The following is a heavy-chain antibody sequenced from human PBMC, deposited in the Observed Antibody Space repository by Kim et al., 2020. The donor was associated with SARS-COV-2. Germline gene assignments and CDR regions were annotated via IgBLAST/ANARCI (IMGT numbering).Heavy chain of an antibody. Sequence: SVKVSCKASGGTFSSYAISWVRQAPGQGLEWMGGIIPIFGTANYAQKFQGRVTITADESTSTAYMELSSLRSEDTAVYYCARVRGQQLVNYYYYGMDVWAKGPRSPSP. J-gene: IGHJ6*02. D-gene: IGHD6-13*01. CDR2: IIPIFGTA. V-gene: IGHV1-69*13. CDR1: GGTFSSYA. CDR3: ARVRGQQLVNYYYYGMDV.